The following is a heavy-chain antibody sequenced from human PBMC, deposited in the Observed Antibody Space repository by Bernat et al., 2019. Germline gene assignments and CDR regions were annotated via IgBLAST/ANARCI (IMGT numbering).Heavy chain of an antibody. CDR1: GYTFINYG. J-gene: IGHJ4*02. CDR3: ARLGNNYFVFVDY. Sequence: QVQLVQSGAEVKKPGASVKVSCKASGYTFINYGISWVRQAPGQGLEWVGWISADNGNTNYAQNFQGRVTMITDTSTTTAYMELRSLRSDDTAVYYCARLGNNYFVFVDYWGQGTLVTVSS. V-gene: IGHV1-18*01. CDR2: ISADNGNT. D-gene: IGHD5-24*01.